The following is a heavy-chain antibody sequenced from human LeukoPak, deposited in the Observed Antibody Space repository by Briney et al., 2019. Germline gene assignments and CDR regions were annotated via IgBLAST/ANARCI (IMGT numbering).Heavy chain of an antibody. CDR1: GFTFSSYG. V-gene: IGHV3-30*18. CDR2: ISYDGSNK. J-gene: IGHJ4*02. D-gene: IGHD3-22*01. Sequence: GSLRLSCAASGFTFSSYGMHWVRQAPGKGLEWVAVISYDGSNKYYADSVKGRFTISRDNSKNTLYLQMNSLRAEDTAVYYCAKDRASITMIVVVTPDYWGQGTLVTVSS. CDR3: AKDRASITMIVVVTPDY.